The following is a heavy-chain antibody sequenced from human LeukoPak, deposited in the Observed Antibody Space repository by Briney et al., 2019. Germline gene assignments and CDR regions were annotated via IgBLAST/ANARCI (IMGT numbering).Heavy chain of an antibody. J-gene: IGHJ4*02. Sequence: GSLRLSCAGSGFTFDIYAIHWVRQAPGTGLEWVAGIGGGGDDILCAESAKGRFIISRDNSKNTVYLEMKSLRAEDTARYYCARDPRRAITVFGVVIGSYFDYWGQGSLVTVSS. CDR3: ARDPRRAITVFGVVIGSYFDY. CDR2: IGGGGDDI. D-gene: IGHD3-3*01. CDR1: GFTFDIYA. V-gene: IGHV3-23*01.